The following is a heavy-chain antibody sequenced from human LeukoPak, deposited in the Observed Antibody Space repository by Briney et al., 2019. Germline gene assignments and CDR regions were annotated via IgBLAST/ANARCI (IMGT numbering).Heavy chain of an antibody. V-gene: IGHV3-30*18. CDR3: AKDGYYYDSSGYEGFDY. CDR1: GFTFSSYG. D-gene: IGHD3-22*01. J-gene: IGHJ4*02. Sequence: GGSLRLSCAASGFTFSSYGMHWVRQAPGKGLEWVAVISYDGSNKYYADSVKGRFTISRDNSKNTLYLQMNSLRAEDTAVYYCAKDGYYYDSSGYEGFDYWGQGTLVTVSS. CDR2: ISYDGSNK.